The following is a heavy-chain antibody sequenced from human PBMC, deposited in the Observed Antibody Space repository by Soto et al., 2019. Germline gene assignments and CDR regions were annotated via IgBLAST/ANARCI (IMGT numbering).Heavy chain of an antibody. D-gene: IGHD2-21*02. CDR3: ARSIVVVTAIDH. V-gene: IGHV1-3*01. Sequence: ASVKVSGKASGYTFTSYAMHWVRQAPGQRLEWMGWINAGNGNTKYSQKFQGRVTITRDTSASTAYMELSSLRSEDTAVYYCARSIVVVTAIDHWGQGTLVTVSS. J-gene: IGHJ4*02. CDR1: GYTFTSYA. CDR2: INAGNGNT.